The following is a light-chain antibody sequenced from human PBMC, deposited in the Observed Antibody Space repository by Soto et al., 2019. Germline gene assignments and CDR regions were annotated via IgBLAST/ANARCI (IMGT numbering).Light chain of an antibody. V-gene: IGKV3-20*01. J-gene: IGKJ5*01. CDR3: QQYGDSPRT. CDR2: GAS. Sequence: EIVLKQSPGPPSLSPGERGHLSLRASQSVSSSYLAWYQQKPGQAPRLLIYGASSRATGIPDRFSGSGSGTDFTLTISRLEPEDFAVHYCQQYGDSPRTFGKGTRLEIK. CDR1: QSVSSSY.